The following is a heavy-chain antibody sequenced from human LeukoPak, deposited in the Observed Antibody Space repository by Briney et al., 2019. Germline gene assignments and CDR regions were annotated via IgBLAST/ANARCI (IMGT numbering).Heavy chain of an antibody. CDR1: GFTFSSYG. V-gene: IGHV3-15*01. CDR2: IKSETDGGTT. J-gene: IGHJ4*02. Sequence: GGSLRLSCAASGFTFSSYGMSWVRQAPGKGLEWVGRIKSETDGGTTDYAAPVKGRFTISRDDSKNTLYLQMNSLKTEDTAVYYCTTEFAAWFGELLLGGTFDYWGQGTLVTVSS. D-gene: IGHD3-10*01. CDR3: TTEFAAWFGELLLGGTFDY.